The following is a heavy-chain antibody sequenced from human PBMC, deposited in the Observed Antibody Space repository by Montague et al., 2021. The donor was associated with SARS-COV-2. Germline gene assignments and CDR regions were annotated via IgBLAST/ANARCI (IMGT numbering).Heavy chain of an antibody. D-gene: IGHD2-2*02. CDR2: INHNGST. J-gene: IGHJ5*02. V-gene: IGHV4-34*01. Sequence: SETLSLTCAVYGGSFSGYYWSWIRQPPGKGLEWIGEINHNGSTNYNPSLKSRVTISVDTSKNQFSLKLSSVTAADTAVYYCASPTLGYCSSTSCYSDWFDPWGQGTLVTVSS. CDR1: GGSFSGYY. CDR3: ASPTLGYCSSTSCYSDWFDP.